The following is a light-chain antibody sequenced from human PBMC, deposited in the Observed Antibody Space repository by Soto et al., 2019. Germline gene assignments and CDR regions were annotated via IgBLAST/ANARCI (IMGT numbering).Light chain of an antibody. J-gene: IGKJ5*01. CDR1: QSVSSN. V-gene: IGKV3-15*01. CDR3: QQYNNSIT. Sequence: VMTQSTGTLAVSPGESATLSCRASQSVSSNLAWYQQKPGQARRILIYGASTRATGIPARFSGIGSGTEFTLTISSLTSEDFAVYYCQQYNNSITFGQGTRLEIK. CDR2: GAS.